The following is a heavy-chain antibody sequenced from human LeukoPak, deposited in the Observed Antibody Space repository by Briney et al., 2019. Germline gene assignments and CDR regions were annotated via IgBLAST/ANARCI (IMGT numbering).Heavy chain of an antibody. J-gene: IGHJ6*03. CDR2: LWYHGTNK. CDR1: GFSFSRYG. CDR3: ARGYSTSHYYLDV. V-gene: IGHV3-33*01. Sequence: QPGGSLRLSCEASGFSFSRYGMHWVRQAPGKGLEWLALLWYHGTNKYYADSVGGRFSISRDNSRNTLYLEMSSLRADDTAVYYCARGYSTSHYYLDVWGKGTTVTVSS. D-gene: IGHD2/OR15-2a*01.